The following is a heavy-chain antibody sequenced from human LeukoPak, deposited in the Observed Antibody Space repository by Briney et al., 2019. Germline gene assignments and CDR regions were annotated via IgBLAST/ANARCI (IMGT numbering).Heavy chain of an antibody. CDR1: GYTLTELS. V-gene: IGHV1-24*01. J-gene: IGHJ5*01. CDR3: ATGPITMVRGVMGGGNWFDP. D-gene: IGHD3-10*01. CDR2: FDPEDGET. Sequence: GASVKVSCKVSGYTLTELSMHWVRQAPGKGLEWMGGFDPEDGETIYAQKFQGRVTMTEDTSTDTAYMELSSLRSEDTAVYYCATGPITMVRGVMGGGNWFDPWGQGTTVTVSS.